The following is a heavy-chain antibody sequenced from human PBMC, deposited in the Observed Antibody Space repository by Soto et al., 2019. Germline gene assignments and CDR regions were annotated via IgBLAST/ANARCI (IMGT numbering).Heavy chain of an antibody. CDR1: VYRFSNYG. D-gene: IGHD5-12*01. J-gene: IGHJ5*02. V-gene: IGHV3-30*18. CDR3: AKDPEGLQVGWFDP. CDR2: ISYDGSNK. Sequence: PGGSLRLSCVVSVYRFSNYGMHWIRQPPGKGLEWMAFISYDGSNKWHADSVKGRFTISRDNSKNTLYLQMNSLRAEDTAVYYCAKDPEGLQVGWFDPWGQGTLVTVSS.